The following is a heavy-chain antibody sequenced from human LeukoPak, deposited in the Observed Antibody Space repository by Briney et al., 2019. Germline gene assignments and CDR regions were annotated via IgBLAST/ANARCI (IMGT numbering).Heavy chain of an antibody. CDR3: ASPGYCSSTSCYYYYMDV. CDR2: SYHSGST. V-gene: IGHV4-38-2*02. D-gene: IGHD2-2*01. CDR1: GYSISSGYY. Sequence: SETLSLTCTVSGYSISSGYYWGWIRQPPGKGLEWIGSSYHSGSTYYNPSLKGRVTISVDTSKNQFSLKLSSVTAADTAGYYCASPGYCSSTSCYYYYMDVWGKGTTVTVSS. J-gene: IGHJ6*03.